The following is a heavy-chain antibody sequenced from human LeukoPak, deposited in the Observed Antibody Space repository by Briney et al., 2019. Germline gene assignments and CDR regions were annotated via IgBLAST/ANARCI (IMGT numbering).Heavy chain of an antibody. CDR2: ISSSGSTI. J-gene: IGHJ6*02. D-gene: IGHD3-10*01. Sequence: GGSLRLSCAASGFTFSDYYMSWIRQAPGKGLEWVSYISSSGSTIYYADSVKGRFTISRDNAKNSLYLQMNSLRAEDTAVYYCAREGGRWFGELTTYYYYYGMDVWGQGTTVTVSS. V-gene: IGHV3-11*01. CDR3: AREGGRWFGELTTYYYYYGMDV. CDR1: GFTFSDYY.